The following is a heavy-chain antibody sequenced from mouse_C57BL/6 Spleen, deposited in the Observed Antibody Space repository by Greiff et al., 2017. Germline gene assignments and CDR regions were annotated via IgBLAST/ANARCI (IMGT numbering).Heavy chain of an antibody. Sequence: VQLQQPGAELVMPGASVKLSCKASGYTFTSSWMHWVKQRPGPGLEWIGEIDPSDSYTNYNQKFKGKSTLTVDKSSSTAYMQLSSLTSEDSSVYYCARGGSYAMDYWGQGTSVTVSS. CDR3: ARGGSYAMDY. CDR1: GYTFTSSW. J-gene: IGHJ4*01. CDR2: IDPSDSYT. V-gene: IGHV1-69*01. D-gene: IGHD1-1*02.